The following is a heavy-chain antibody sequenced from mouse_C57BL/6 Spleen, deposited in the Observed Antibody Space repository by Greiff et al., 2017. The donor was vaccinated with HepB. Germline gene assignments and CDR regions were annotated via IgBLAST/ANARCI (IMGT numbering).Heavy chain of an antibody. CDR2: IYPGDGDT. J-gene: IGHJ1*03. D-gene: IGHD2-5*01. CDR3: ARRIHSNFYWYFDV. Sequence: QVQLQQSGAELVKPGASVKISCKASGYAFSSYWMNWVKQRPGKGLEWIGQIYPGDGDTNYNGKFKGKATLTADKSSSTAYMQLSSLTSEDSAVYFCARRIHSNFYWYFDVWGTGTTVTVSS. CDR1: GYAFSSYW. V-gene: IGHV1-80*01.